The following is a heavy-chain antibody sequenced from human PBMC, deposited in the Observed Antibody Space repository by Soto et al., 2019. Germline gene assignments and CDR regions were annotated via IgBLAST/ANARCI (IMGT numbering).Heavy chain of an antibody. CDR1: GGSISGYY. CDR3: ARGQRFSDWFDP. J-gene: IGHJ5*02. V-gene: IGHV4-4*07. CDR2: IYSSGTT. D-gene: IGHD3-3*01. Sequence: ETLSLTCTVSGGSISGYYWTWIRQAAGKGLEWIGRIYSSGTTKYNPSLKSRVTMSLDTSKNQFSLRLSSVTATDTAVYYCARGQRFSDWFDPWGPGTLVTVSS.